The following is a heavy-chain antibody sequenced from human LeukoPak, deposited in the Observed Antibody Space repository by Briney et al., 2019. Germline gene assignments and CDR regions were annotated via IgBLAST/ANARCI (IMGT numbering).Heavy chain of an antibody. V-gene: IGHV1-69*05. CDR3: ATLERWPNPWDFQH. CDR2: IIPLFGTA. CDR1: GGTFSSYA. J-gene: IGHJ1*01. D-gene: IGHD5-24*01. Sequence: SVKVSCKASGGTFSSYAISWVRQAPGQGLEWMGGIIPLFGTANYAQKFQGRVTITTDESTSTAYMELSSLRSEDTAVYYCATLERWPNPWDFQHWGQGTLVTVSS.